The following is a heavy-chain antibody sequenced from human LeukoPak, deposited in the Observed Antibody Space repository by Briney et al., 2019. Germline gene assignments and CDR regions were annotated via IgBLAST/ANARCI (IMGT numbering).Heavy chain of an antibody. CDR1: GFTFSSYS. J-gene: IGHJ4*02. Sequence: GGSLRLSCAASGFTFSSYSMNWVRQATGKGLEWVSYISSSSSTIYYADSVKGRFTISRENAKNSLYLQMNSLRAEDTAVHYCARDVPYYDFWSGYYGGIDYWGQGTLVTVSS. D-gene: IGHD3-3*01. V-gene: IGHV3-48*01. CDR3: ARDVPYYDFWSGYYGGIDY. CDR2: ISSSSSTI.